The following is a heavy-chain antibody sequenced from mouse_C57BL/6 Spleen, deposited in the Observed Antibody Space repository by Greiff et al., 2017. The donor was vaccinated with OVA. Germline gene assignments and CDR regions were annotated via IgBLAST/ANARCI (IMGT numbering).Heavy chain of an antibody. D-gene: IGHD2-12*01. J-gene: IGHJ3*01. V-gene: IGHV1-26*01. CDR3: ARKGALYRFAY. CDR2: INPNNGGT. CDR1: GYTFTDYY. Sequence: VQLQQSGPELVKPGASVKISCKASGYTFTDYYMNWVKQSHGKSLEWIGDINPNNGGTSYNQKFKGKATLTVDKSSSTAYMELRSLTSEDSAVYYCARKGALYRFAYWGQGTLVTVSA.